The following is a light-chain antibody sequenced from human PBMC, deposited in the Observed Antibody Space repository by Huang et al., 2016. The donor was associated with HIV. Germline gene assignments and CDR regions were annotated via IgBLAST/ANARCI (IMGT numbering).Light chain of an antibody. Sequence: EIVLTQSPASLSLSPGERAMLSWGASQRVSSRYLAWFQQKPGLPPRLLLYDASVRAPGIPDRFSGGGSGTDFTLTISRLEPEDFAVYYCQQYGSSSYTFGQGTKLEIK. CDR2: DAS. J-gene: IGKJ2*01. CDR1: QRVSSRY. V-gene: IGKV3D-20*01. CDR3: QQYGSSSYT.